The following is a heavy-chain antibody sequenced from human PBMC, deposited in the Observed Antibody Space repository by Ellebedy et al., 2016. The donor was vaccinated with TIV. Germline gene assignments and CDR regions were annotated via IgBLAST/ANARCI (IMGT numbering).Heavy chain of an antibody. D-gene: IGHD2/OR15-2a*01. V-gene: IGHV3-49*03. CDR3: TRVCGTTCEDVFGI. CDR1: GFTFGDYG. Sequence: PGGSLRLSCIGSGFTFGDYGMSWFRQAPGKGLESVGLIRSKAYGGTTEYAASVKGRFTISRDDSKSIAYLQMDSLKTEDTAVYFCTRVCGTTCEDVFGIWGQGTMVTVSS. CDR2: IRSKAYGGTT. J-gene: IGHJ3*02.